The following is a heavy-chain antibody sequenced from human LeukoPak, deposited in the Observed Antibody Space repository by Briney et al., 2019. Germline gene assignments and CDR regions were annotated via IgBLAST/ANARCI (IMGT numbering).Heavy chain of an antibody. V-gene: IGHV3-13*04. D-gene: IGHD2-2*01. CDR2: IATSGDT. Sequence: GGSLRISCAVSGFTVSSYDMHWVRQVTGKGLEWVFAIATSGDTYYAGSVKGRFTISRENAKNSLYLQMNSLRAGDTAVYYCARGGRPAPFDYWGQGTLVTVSS. CDR1: GFTVSSYD. CDR3: ARGGRPAPFDY. J-gene: IGHJ4*02.